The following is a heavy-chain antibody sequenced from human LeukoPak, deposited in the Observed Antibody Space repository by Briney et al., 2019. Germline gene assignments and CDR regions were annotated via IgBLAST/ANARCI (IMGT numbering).Heavy chain of an antibody. J-gene: IGHJ4*02. CDR1: GGSISSYY. Sequence: PSETLSLTCTVSGGSISSYYWSWIRQPPGKGLEWIGSIYYTGSTYYNPSLKSRVTISVDTSKNQFSLKLSSVTAADTAVYYCARKGRQLWFSFLYYFDYWGQGTLVTVSS. CDR2: IYYTGST. D-gene: IGHD5-18*01. CDR3: ARKGRQLWFSFLYYFDY. V-gene: IGHV4-39*07.